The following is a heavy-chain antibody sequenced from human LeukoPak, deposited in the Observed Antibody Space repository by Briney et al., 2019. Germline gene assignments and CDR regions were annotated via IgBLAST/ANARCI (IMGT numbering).Heavy chain of an antibody. D-gene: IGHD3-22*01. CDR1: GGSFSGYY. V-gene: IGHV4-59*01. CDR2: IYYSGST. Sequence: NPSETLSLTCTVYGGSFSGYYWSWIRQPPGKGLEWIGYIYYSGSTNYNPSLKSRVTISVDTSKNQFSLKLSSVTAADTAVYYCARDTAVFYDSSGYSRGSWFDPWGQGTLVTVSS. J-gene: IGHJ5*02. CDR3: ARDTAVFYDSSGYSRGSWFDP.